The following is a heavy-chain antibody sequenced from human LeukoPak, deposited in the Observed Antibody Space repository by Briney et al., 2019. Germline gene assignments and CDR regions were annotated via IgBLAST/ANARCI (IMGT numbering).Heavy chain of an antibody. CDR3: ARQRRGTYYYDSSGYLYFDY. Sequence: SETLSLTCTVSGGSISSGAYYWSWIRQVPGKGLEWIGYGYFRGNTFYNPSLKSRVTISVDRSKNQFSLKLSSVTAADTAVYYCARQRRGTYYYDSSGYLYFDYWGQGTLVTVSS. CDR2: GYFRGNT. J-gene: IGHJ4*02. D-gene: IGHD3-22*01. CDR1: GGSISSGAYY. V-gene: IGHV4-31*03.